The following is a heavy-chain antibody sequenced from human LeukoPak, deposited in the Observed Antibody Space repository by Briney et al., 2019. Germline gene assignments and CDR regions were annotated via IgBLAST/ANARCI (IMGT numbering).Heavy chain of an antibody. V-gene: IGHV4-39*01. CDR2: IYYSGST. D-gene: IGHD6-6*01. Sequence: SVTLSLTCTVSGGSISSSSYYWGWIRQPPGKGLEWIGSIYYSGSTYYNPSLKSRVTISVDTSKNQFSLKLSSVTAADTAVYYCARLSSIAARNFDYWGQGTLVTVSS. CDR3: ARLSSIAARNFDY. J-gene: IGHJ4*02. CDR1: GGSISSSSYY.